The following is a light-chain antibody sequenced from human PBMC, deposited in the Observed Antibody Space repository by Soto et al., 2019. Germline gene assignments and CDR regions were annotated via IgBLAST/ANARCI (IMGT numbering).Light chain of an antibody. Sequence: EIVLTQSPGTLTLSPGESAALSCRASQTISNNYLVWYRQKPGQAPRLLIYAVSSRAAGIPDRFSGSGSGTDFALTIARLEPDDSAVYYCQQHSNSPWTFGQGTRVEI. V-gene: IGKV3-20*01. J-gene: IGKJ1*01. CDR2: AVS. CDR3: QQHSNSPWT. CDR1: QTISNNY.